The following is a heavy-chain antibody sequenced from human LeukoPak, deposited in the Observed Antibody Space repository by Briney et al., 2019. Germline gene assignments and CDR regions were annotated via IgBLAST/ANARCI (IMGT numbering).Heavy chain of an antibody. V-gene: IGHV3-23*01. D-gene: IGHD2-2*01. J-gene: IGHJ4*02. Sequence: GGSLRLSCAASGFTFSSYAMSWVRQAPGKGLEWVSAISGSGGSTYYADSVKGRFTISRDNSKNTLYLQMNSLRAEDTAVYYCGIGYCSSTSCPKSALADYWGQGTLVTVSS. CDR3: GIGYCSSTSCPKSALADY. CDR2: ISGSGGST. CDR1: GFTFSSYA.